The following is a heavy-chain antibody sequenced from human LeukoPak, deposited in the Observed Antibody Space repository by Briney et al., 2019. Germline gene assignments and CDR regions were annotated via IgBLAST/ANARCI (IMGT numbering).Heavy chain of an antibody. CDR1: AYTFSSSA. CDR3: AKMTTGKFDF. D-gene: IGHD3-10*01. V-gene: IGHV1-3*01. J-gene: IGHJ4*02. Sequence: ASVKVSCKPSAYTFSSSAMHWVRQAPGQRLEWMGWINAGNGNTKYSQKFQGRVTITRDTSASTAYMELSSLRSEDTAVYYCAKMTTGKFDFWGQGTLVTVSS. CDR2: INAGNGNT.